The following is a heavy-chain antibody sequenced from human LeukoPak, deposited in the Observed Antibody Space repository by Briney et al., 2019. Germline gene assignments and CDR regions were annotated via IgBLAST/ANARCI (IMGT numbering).Heavy chain of an antibody. D-gene: IGHD3-10*01. J-gene: IGHJ3*02. CDR3: TTVSKLLWFGKLLHDRNHDAFDI. Sequence: PGGSLRLSCAASGFTFSTYWMSWVRQAPGKGLEWVANINRDGSDKYYVDSVKGRFTISRDNAKNSLYLQMNSLKTEDTAVYYCTTVSKLLWFGKLLHDRNHDAFDIWGQGTMVTVSS. CDR2: INRDGSDK. CDR1: GFTFSTYW. V-gene: IGHV3-7*03.